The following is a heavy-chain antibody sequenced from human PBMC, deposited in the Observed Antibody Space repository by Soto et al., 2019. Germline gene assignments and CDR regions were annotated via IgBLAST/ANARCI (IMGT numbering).Heavy chain of an antibody. Sequence: EVQLVESGVGLVQPGGSLKLSCAASGFSFSDSAMHWVRQASGKGLEWVGLIRSKANNYATAYAASVKCRFAISRDDSKNTEYLQRNSRKIEDTALYYCTRPDGSAYWGRGTLVTVSS. J-gene: IGHJ4*02. CDR2: IRSKANNYAT. V-gene: IGHV3-73*02. CDR1: GFSFSDSA. D-gene: IGHD6-19*01. CDR3: TRPDGSAY.